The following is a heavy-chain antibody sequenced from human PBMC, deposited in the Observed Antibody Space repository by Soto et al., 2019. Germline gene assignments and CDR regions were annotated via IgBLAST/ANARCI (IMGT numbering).Heavy chain of an antibody. Sequence: GGSLRLSCAASGFTFSNYWMNWVRQAPGKGLEWVANIKRDGSEKYYVDSVKGRFTISRDNAKNSLSLQMNSLRAEDTAVYYCWGAGPGGWGQGTLVTVSS. CDR3: WGAGPGG. CDR2: IKRDGSEK. CDR1: GFTFSNYW. J-gene: IGHJ4*02. V-gene: IGHV3-7*03. D-gene: IGHD3-16*01.